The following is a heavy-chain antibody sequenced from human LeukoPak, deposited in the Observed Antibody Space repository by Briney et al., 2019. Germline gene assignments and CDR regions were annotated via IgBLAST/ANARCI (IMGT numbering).Heavy chain of an antibody. CDR2: IYYSGST. V-gene: IGHV4-39*07. Sequence: PSETLSLTCTVSGGSISSSSYYWGWIRQPPGKGLEWIGSIYYSGSTYYNPSLKSRVTISVDTSKNQFSLKLSSVTAADTAVYYCARDRLRGGGDPPHPTPYWGQGTLVTVSS. CDR1: GGSISSSSYY. D-gene: IGHD2-21*01. CDR3: ARDRLRGGGDPPHPTPY. J-gene: IGHJ4*02.